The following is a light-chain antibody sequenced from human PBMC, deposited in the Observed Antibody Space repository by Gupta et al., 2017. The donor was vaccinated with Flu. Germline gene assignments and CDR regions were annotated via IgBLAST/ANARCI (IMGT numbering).Light chain of an antibody. V-gene: IGLV2-11*01. CDR3: CSYAGSYTWV. J-gene: IGLJ3*02. CDR2: DVS. Sequence: QSALTQPRSVSGSPGPSVTISCTGTSSDVGGSNYVSWYPQHPGKAPKLMIYDVSKRTSGVPARFSGSKSGNTASLTISGRQDEEEADYYCCSYAGSYTWVFGGGTKLTVL. CDR1: SSDVGGSNY.